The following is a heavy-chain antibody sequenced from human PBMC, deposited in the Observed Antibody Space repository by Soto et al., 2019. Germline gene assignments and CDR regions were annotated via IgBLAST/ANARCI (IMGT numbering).Heavy chain of an antibody. CDR3: ARATLLGYCSGGSCYSDYYYGMDV. V-gene: IGHV1-18*01. CDR2: ISAYNGNT. Sequence: ASVKVSCKASGYTLTSYGISWVRQAPGQGLEWMGWISAYNGNTNYAQKLQGRVTMTTDTSTSTAYMELRSLRSDDTAVYYCARATLLGYCSGGSCYSDYYYGMDVWGQGTTVTVSS. CDR1: GYTLTSYG. D-gene: IGHD2-15*01. J-gene: IGHJ6*02.